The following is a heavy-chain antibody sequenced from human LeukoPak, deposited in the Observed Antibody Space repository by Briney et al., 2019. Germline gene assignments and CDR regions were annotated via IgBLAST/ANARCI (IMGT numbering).Heavy chain of an antibody. D-gene: IGHD3-3*01. Sequence: GGSLRLSCAASGPTFRNAFMNWVRQAPGKGLEWVGRIESSTDGGTTDYAAPVKGRFTMSRDDSKNTLYLQMNNVETEDTGVYYCTTSPGITVFGVVTDYWGQGTLVIVSS. J-gene: IGHJ4*02. CDR1: GPTFRNAF. CDR2: IESSTDGGTT. V-gene: IGHV3-15*04. CDR3: TTSPGITVFGVVTDY.